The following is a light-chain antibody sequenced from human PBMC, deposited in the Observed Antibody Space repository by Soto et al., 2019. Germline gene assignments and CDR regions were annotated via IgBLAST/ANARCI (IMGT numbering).Light chain of an antibody. CDR3: SSYAGSNHYV. CDR1: SSDVGGYNY. Sequence: QSALTQPPSASGSPGQSVTIYCTGTSSDVGGYNYVSWYQHHPGKAPKLMIYEVSERPSGVPDRFSGSKSGDTASLTVSGLQAEDEADYYCSSYAGSNHYVFGTGTKLTVL. J-gene: IGLJ1*01. CDR2: EVS. V-gene: IGLV2-8*01.